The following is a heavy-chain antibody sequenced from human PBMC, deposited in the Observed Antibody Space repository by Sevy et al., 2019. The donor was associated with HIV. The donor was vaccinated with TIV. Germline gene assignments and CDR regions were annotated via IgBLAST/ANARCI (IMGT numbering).Heavy chain of an antibody. Sequence: GESLKISCAASGFTFTNYAMNWVRQAPGKGLEWVSGIRDSGDTTHYAESVKGRFTISRDNSKNTVSLQMSSLRAEDTAIYYCAKLPSTVMFREKGYWGQGTRVTVSS. CDR3: AKLPSTVMFREKGY. D-gene: IGHD3-10*01. CDR2: IRDSGDTT. CDR1: GFTFTNYA. J-gene: IGHJ4*02. V-gene: IGHV3-23*01.